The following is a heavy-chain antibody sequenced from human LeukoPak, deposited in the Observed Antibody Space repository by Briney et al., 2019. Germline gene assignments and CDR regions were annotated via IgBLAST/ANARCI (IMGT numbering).Heavy chain of an antibody. D-gene: IGHD3-22*01. J-gene: IGHJ4*02. Sequence: SETLSLTCTVSGASISSYYWSWIRQPPGKGLEWIGYVSYSGGTNYNPSLKSRVTISLDTSKTQFSLMLSSLTAADTAVYFCARHGDTSGYYYYVDYWGQGTLVTVSS. CDR2: VSYSGGT. CDR3: ARHGDTSGYYYYVDY. CDR1: GASISSYY. V-gene: IGHV4-59*08.